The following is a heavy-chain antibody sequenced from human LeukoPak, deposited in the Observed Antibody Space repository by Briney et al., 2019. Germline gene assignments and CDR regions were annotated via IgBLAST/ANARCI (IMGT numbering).Heavy chain of an antibody. J-gene: IGHJ6*04. Sequence: SETLSLTCAVYGGSFSGYYWSWIRQPPGKGLEWIGEINHSGSTNYNPSLKSRVTISVDTSKNQFSLKLSSVTAVDTAVYYCASGGGCSSTSCHPAYYYGMDVWGKGTTVTVSS. CDR1: GGSFSGYY. CDR2: INHSGST. V-gene: IGHV4-34*01. CDR3: ASGGGCSSTSCHPAYYYGMDV. D-gene: IGHD2-2*01.